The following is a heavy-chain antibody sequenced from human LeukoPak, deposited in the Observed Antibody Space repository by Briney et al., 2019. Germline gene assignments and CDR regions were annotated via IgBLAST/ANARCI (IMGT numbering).Heavy chain of an antibody. Sequence: SETLSLTCAVYGGSFSGYYWSWIRQPPGKGLEWIGKINHSGSTNYNPSLKSRVTISVDTSKNQFSLKLSSVTAADTAVYYCARSPYDSSGYYLYYYYYMDVWGKGTTVTVSS. V-gene: IGHV4-34*01. CDR2: INHSGST. CDR1: GGSFSGYY. J-gene: IGHJ6*03. CDR3: ARSPYDSSGYYLYYYYYMDV. D-gene: IGHD3-22*01.